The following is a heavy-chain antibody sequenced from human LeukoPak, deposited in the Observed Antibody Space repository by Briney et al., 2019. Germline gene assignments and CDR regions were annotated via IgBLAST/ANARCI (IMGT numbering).Heavy chain of an antibody. CDR1: GYTFPGYY. CDR2: INPNSGGT. J-gene: IGHJ4*02. V-gene: IGHV1-2*02. CDR3: AREHSSSSGKVVDY. Sequence: ASVKVSCKASGYTFPGYYMHWVRQAPGQGLEWVGWINPNSGGTNYAQKFQGRVTMTRDTSISTAYMELSRLRSDDTAVYYCAREHSSSSGKVVDYWGQGTLVTVSS. D-gene: IGHD6-6*01.